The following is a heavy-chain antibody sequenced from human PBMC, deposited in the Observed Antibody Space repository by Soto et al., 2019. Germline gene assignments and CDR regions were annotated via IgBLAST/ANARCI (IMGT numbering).Heavy chain of an antibody. CDR2: IYYSGST. D-gene: IGHD3-22*01. J-gene: IGHJ4*02. V-gene: IGHV4-61*01. Sequence: SETLSLTCTVSGGSVSSSSYYWSWIRQPPGKGLEWIGYIYYSGSTNYNPSLKSRVTISVDTSKNQFSLKLSSVTAADTAVYFCERALPNYYDSTGYSTLFDHWGLGTLVTVSS. CDR1: GGSVSSSSYY. CDR3: ERALPNYYDSTGYSTLFDH.